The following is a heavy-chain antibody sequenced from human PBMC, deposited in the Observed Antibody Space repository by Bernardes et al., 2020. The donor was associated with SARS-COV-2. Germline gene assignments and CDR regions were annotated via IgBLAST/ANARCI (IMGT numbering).Heavy chain of an antibody. CDR3: ATDHLCVWSGYYTGGLNAFEI. CDR1: GYTLTALS. Sequence: ASVKVSCKVSGYTLTALSMHWVRQAPGKGLEWMGGFDPEDGETIYAQKFQGRVTMTEDTSTDTAYMELSSLRSEDTAVYYCATDHLCVWSGYYTGGLNAFEIRGQGTMVTVSS. D-gene: IGHD3-3*01. V-gene: IGHV1-24*01. J-gene: IGHJ3*02. CDR2: FDPEDGET.